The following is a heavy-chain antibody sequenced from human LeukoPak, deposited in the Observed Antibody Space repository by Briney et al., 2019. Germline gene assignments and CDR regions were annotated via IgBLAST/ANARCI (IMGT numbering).Heavy chain of an antibody. CDR1: GGSISSSSYY. CDR3: ARHPSSSSANDAFDI. D-gene: IGHD6-6*01. V-gene: IGHV4-39*01. CDR2: IYYSGST. J-gene: IGHJ3*02. Sequence: PSETLSLTCTVSGGSISSSSYYWGWIRQPPGKGLEWIGSIYYSGSTYYNPSLKSRVTISVDTSKNQFSLKLSSVTAADTAVYYCARHPSSSSANDAFDIWGQGTMVTVSS.